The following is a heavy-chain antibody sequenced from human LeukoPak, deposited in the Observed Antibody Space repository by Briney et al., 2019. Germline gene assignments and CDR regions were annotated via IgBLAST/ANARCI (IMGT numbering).Heavy chain of an antibody. V-gene: IGHV3-23*01. D-gene: IGHD6-19*01. Sequence: GGSLRLSCAASGFTFRSYAMSWVRQAPGKGLEWVSAISSASERTYYADSVKGRFAISRDNPKNTLYLQMNSLRAEDTAVYYCAKDGGGWYTSGWYYFDYWGQGTLVTVSS. CDR1: GFTFRSYA. J-gene: IGHJ4*02. CDR2: ISSASERT. CDR3: AKDGGGWYTSGWYYFDY.